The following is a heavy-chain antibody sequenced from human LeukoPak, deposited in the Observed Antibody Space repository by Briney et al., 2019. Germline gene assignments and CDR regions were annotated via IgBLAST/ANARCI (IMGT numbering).Heavy chain of an antibody. CDR3: ARRAQAAAGRGIDY. CDR1: GGSISSSSYY. Sequence: SSETLSLTCTVSGGSISSSSYYWGWIRQPPGKGLEWIGTMSNSGSTYYNPSLKSRVTISGDTAKNQFSLKLSSVTAADTAVYYCARRAQAAAGRGIDYWGQGTLVTVSS. J-gene: IGHJ4*02. D-gene: IGHD6-13*01. CDR2: MSNSGST. V-gene: IGHV4-39*01.